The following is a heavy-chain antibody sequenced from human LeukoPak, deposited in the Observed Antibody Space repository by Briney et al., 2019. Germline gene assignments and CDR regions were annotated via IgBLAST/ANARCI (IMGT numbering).Heavy chain of an antibody. CDR2: ISISSSTI. D-gene: IGHD6-19*01. Sequence: PGGSLRLSCAASGFTFRTYSMNWVRQAPGRGLEWVSYISISSSTIYYADSVKGRFTISRDNSKNTLYLQMNTLRAEDTAVYYCAGSIAVAGGFDYWGQGTLVTVSS. V-gene: IGHV3-48*01. CDR3: AGSIAVAGGFDY. CDR1: GFTFRTYS. J-gene: IGHJ4*02.